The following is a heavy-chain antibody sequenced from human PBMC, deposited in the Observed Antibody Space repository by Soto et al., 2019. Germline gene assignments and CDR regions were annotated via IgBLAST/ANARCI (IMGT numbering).Heavy chain of an antibody. CDR3: ARDIGFDYVN. D-gene: IGHD5-12*01. J-gene: IGHJ4*02. V-gene: IGHV3-7*01. CDR1: GFNVRSYW. CDR2: LTEDGREI. Sequence: GGSLRLSCAVSGFNVRSYWMSWARQAPGKGLEWVARLTEDGREIYYLQSVRGRFDISRDSAGNALQLAMNYLSAEDTATYFGARDIGFDYVNWGQGVLVTVSS.